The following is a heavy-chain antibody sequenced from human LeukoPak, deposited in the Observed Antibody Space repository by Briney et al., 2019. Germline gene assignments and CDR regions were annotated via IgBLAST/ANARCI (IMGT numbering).Heavy chain of an antibody. D-gene: IGHD6-13*01. CDR1: GFTFSSYW. V-gene: IGHV3-7*01. CDR2: IKQDGSEK. CDR3: AREVDLAAAGPRGWFDP. Sequence: GGSLRLSCAASGFTFSSYWMSWVRQAPGKGLEWVANIKQDGSEKYYVDSVKGRFTISRDNAKNSLYLQMNSLRAEDTAVYYCAREVDLAAAGPRGWFDPWGQGTLVTVSS. J-gene: IGHJ5*02.